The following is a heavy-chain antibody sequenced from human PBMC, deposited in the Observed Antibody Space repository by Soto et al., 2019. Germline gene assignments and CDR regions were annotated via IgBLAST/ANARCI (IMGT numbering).Heavy chain of an antibody. J-gene: IGHJ4*02. D-gene: IGHD2-15*01. CDR2: ISSGGST. CDR3: ARDVDTNKWYYY. CDR1: GVTVSGTY. Sequence: DVQLVESGGGLIQPGGALRLSCAASGVTVSGTYMSWVRQAPGKGLEWVSFISSGGSTYYADYVKGRFASSRDNSKNTLYLQMNSLRAEDTAVYYCARDVDTNKWYYYWGLGTLLTVSS. V-gene: IGHV3-53*01.